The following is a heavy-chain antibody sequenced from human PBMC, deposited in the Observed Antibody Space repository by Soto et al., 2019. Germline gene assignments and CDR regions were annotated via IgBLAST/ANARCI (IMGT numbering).Heavy chain of an antibody. CDR3: AHSSWYPPDFDY. J-gene: IGHJ4*02. CDR1: GFSLSTSGVG. Sequence: QITLKESGATLVKPTQTLTLTCTCSGFSLSTSGVGVGWIRQPPGKALEWLALIYWDDDKRYSPSLKSRLTITKDTSKNQVVLTMTNMDPVDTATYYCAHSSWYPPDFDYWGQGTLVTVSS. CDR2: IYWDDDK. V-gene: IGHV2-5*02. D-gene: IGHD6-13*01.